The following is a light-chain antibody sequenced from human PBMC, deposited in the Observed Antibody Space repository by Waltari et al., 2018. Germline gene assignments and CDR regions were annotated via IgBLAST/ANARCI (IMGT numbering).Light chain of an antibody. Sequence: DIHMTQSPSSLSASVGDRVTITCQASQDINNYLKWYQQKPGKAQKVLIYDASNLETGVPSRFSGSRSGTDYTFTISSLQPEDIATYYGQQYDRLLTFGGGTRVEIK. J-gene: IGKJ4*01. CDR2: DAS. V-gene: IGKV1-33*01. CDR3: QQYDRLLT. CDR1: QDINNY.